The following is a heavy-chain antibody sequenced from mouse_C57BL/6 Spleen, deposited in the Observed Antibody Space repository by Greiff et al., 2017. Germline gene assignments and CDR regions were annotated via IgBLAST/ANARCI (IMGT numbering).Heavy chain of an antibody. CDR1: GYTFTNYW. Sequence: QVQLKQSGAELVRPGTSVKMSCKASGYTFTNYWIGWAKQRPGHGLEWIGDIYPGGGYTNYNEKFKGKATLTADKSSSTAYMQFSSLTSEDSAIYYCARTYYYGSSSYWYFDVWGTGTTVTVSS. D-gene: IGHD1-1*01. J-gene: IGHJ1*03. CDR2: IYPGGGYT. CDR3: ARTYYYGSSSYWYFDV. V-gene: IGHV1-63*01.